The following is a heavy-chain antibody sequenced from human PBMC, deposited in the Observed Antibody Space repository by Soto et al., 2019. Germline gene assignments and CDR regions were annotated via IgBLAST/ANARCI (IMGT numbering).Heavy chain of an antibody. J-gene: IGHJ4*02. V-gene: IGHV4-34*01. D-gene: IGHD6-6*01. Sequence: PSETLSLTCAVXGGSFSGYYWSWIRQPPGKGLEWIGEINHSGSTNYNPSLKSRVTISVDTSKNQFSLKLSSVTAADTAVYYCARLCIAAQESSRCSPYWGQGTLVTVSS. CDR2: INHSGST. CDR3: ARLCIAAQESSRCSPY. CDR1: GGSFSGYY.